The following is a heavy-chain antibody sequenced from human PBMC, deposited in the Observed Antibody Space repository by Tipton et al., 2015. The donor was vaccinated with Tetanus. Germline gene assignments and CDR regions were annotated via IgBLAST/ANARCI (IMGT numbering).Heavy chain of an antibody. CDR2: INHSGST. D-gene: IGHD5-24*01. J-gene: IGHJ4*02. Sequence: TLSLTCTVSGGSISSSSYYWSWIRQPPGKGLEWIGEINHSGSTNYNPSLKSRVTISVDTSKNQFSLKLSSVTAADTAVYYCARPRGGYDYWGQGTLVTVSS. V-gene: IGHV4-39*07. CDR3: ARPRGGYDY. CDR1: GGSISSSSYY.